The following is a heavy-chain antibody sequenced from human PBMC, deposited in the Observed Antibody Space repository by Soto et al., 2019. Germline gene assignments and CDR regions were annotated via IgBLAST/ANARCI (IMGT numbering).Heavy chain of an antibody. J-gene: IGHJ4*02. V-gene: IGHV3-30*18. D-gene: IGHD5-18*01. Sequence: QVQLVESGGAVVQPGKSLRLSCAASGFTFSSYGMYWVRQAPGKGLEWVAAISYDGSNNYHGDSVKGRFTISRDNSKNTLYLQLNSLSTEDTAVYYCAKDIVKYTYGACDYWGQGVLFTVSS. CDR1: GFTFSSYG. CDR3: AKDIVKYTYGACDY. CDR2: ISYDGSNN.